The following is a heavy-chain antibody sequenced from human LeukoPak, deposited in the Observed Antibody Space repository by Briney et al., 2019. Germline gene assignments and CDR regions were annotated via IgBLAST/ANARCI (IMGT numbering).Heavy chain of an antibody. CDR2: ISYDGSNK. J-gene: IGHJ6*02. CDR1: GFTFSSYG. D-gene: IGHD2-2*01. CDR3: AKVGIVEYQLLDYYGMDV. Sequence: GGSLRLSCAASGFTFSSYGMHWVRQAPGKGLEWVAVISYDGSNKYYADSVKGRFTISRDNSKNTLYLQMNSLRAEDTAVYYCAKVGIVEYQLLDYYGMDVWGQGTTVTVSS. V-gene: IGHV3-30*18.